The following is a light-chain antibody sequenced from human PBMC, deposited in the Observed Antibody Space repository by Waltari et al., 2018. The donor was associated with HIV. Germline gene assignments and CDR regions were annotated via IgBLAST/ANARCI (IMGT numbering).Light chain of an antibody. CDR3: CSYAGTVV. V-gene: IGLV2-23*01. CDR1: SGDVGTYNL. J-gene: IGLJ2*01. Sequence: QSALSQPASVSGSPGQSITISCTGGSGDVGTYNLVSWYQRLPGSAPKLIIYEATMRPSGVANRVSGSKSGGTASRTISGLQADDEGQYYCCSYAGTVVFGGGTELPVL. CDR2: EAT.